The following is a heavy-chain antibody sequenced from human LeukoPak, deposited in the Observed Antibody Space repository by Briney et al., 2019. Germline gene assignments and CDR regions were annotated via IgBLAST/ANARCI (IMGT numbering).Heavy chain of an antibody. CDR2: ISYDGSVE. V-gene: IGHV3-30*18. Sequence: PGRSLRLFCAASGFILNSYGMHWVRQAPGKGLEWVAAISYDGSVEYYADSVKGRFTISRDNSENTLYLPMNRLRAEDTAVYYCAKGVSYCSGGSCHSSGAFDIWGQGTMVTVSS. CDR1: GFILNSYG. J-gene: IGHJ3*02. D-gene: IGHD2-15*01. CDR3: AKGVSYCSGGSCHSSGAFDI.